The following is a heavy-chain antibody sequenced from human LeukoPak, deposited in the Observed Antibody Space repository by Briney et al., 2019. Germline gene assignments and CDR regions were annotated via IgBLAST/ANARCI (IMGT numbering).Heavy chain of an antibody. CDR2: INHSGST. D-gene: IGHD3-22*01. V-gene: IGHV4-34*01. Sequence: SETLSLTCAVYGGSFSGYYWSWIRQPPGKGLEWIGEINHSGSTNYNPSLKSRVTISVDKSKNQFSLKPSSVTAADTAVYYCARGGWLLLRYFDYWGQGTLVTVSS. J-gene: IGHJ4*02. CDR1: GGSFSGYY. CDR3: ARGGWLLLRYFDY.